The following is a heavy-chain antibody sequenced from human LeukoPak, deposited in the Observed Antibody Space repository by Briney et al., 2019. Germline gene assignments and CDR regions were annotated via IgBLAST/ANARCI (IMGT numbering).Heavy chain of an antibody. J-gene: IGHJ4*02. CDR3: ARSAYCGGACYAEYYFDS. Sequence: PSETLSLTCVVSGGSISTGSYYWSWFRQPAGTGLEWIGRFFTSGSTNYNFSLKSRLTLSVDTSKNQFSLNLTSVTAADTAVYFCARSAYCGGACYAEYYFDSWGPGTLVTVSS. D-gene: IGHD2-21*02. V-gene: IGHV4-61*02. CDR1: GGSISTGSYY. CDR2: FFTSGST.